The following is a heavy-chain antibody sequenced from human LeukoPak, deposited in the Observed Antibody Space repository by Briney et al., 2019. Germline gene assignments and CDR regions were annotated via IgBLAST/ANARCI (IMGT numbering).Heavy chain of an antibody. Sequence: SETLSLTCAVYGGSFSGYYWSWIRQPPGKGLEWIGEINHSGSTNYNPSLKSRVTISVDTSKNQFSLKLSSVTAADTAVYYCARGLLLGLRVPSGYWGQGTLVTVSS. CDR3: ARGLLLGLRVPSGY. CDR2: INHSGST. D-gene: IGHD3-10*01. CDR1: GGSFSGYY. V-gene: IGHV4-34*01. J-gene: IGHJ4*02.